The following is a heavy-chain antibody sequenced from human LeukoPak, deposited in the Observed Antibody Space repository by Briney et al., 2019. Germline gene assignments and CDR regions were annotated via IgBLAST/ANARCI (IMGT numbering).Heavy chain of an antibody. CDR3: AREIPITIFGVVNQYYFDY. D-gene: IGHD3-3*01. Sequence: PSETLSLTCTVSGGSISSGDYYWSWIRQPPGKGLEWIGYIYYSGSTNYNPSLKSRVTISVDTSKNQFSLKLSSVTAADTAVYYCAREIPITIFGVVNQYYFDYWGQGTLVTVSS. V-gene: IGHV4-61*08. CDR2: IYYSGST. J-gene: IGHJ4*02. CDR1: GGSISSGDYY.